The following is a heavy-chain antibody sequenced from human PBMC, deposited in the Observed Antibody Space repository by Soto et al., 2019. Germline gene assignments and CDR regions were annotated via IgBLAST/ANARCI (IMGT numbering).Heavy chain of an antibody. D-gene: IGHD5-12*01. CDR1: GFTFSSYA. J-gene: IGHJ6*03. CDR3: ALRGYSGYDLPTFYYYYMDV. CDR2: ISGSGGST. V-gene: IGHV3-23*01. Sequence: EVQLLESGGGLLQPGGSLRLSCAASGFTFSSYAMSWVRQAPGKGLEWVSAISGSGGSTYYADSVKGRFTIARDNANNTLYLRMNSLRAEDTAVYYCALRGYSGYDLPTFYYYYMDVLGKATTVTVSS.